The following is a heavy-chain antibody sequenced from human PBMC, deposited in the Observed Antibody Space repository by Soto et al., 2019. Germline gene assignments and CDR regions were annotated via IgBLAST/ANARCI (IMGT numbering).Heavy chain of an antibody. J-gene: IGHJ4*02. CDR2: ISSDGTGR. CDR3: ARDSGYSYGPLDY. Sequence: GGSLRLSCGASGFNFISYSMHWVRQAPGKGLEWVTAISSDGTGRYYADSVKGRFTVSRDNSKNTVYLQMNSLRPEDTAVYYCARDSGYSYGPLDYWGQGT. D-gene: IGHD5-18*01. CDR1: GFNFISYS. V-gene: IGHV3-30*03.